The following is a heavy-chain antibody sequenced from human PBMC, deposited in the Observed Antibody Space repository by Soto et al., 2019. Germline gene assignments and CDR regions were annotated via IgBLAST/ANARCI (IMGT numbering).Heavy chain of an antibody. D-gene: IGHD3-22*01. V-gene: IGHV3-30-3*01. CDR2: ISYDGSNK. CDR1: GFTFSSYA. Sequence: GGSLRLSCAASGFTFSSYAMHWVRQAPGKGLEWVAVISYDGSNKYYADSVKGRFTISRDNSKNTLYLQMNSLRAEDTAVYYCARDGRDTMIAVVPFDYWGQGTLVTVSS. J-gene: IGHJ4*02. CDR3: ARDGRDTMIAVVPFDY.